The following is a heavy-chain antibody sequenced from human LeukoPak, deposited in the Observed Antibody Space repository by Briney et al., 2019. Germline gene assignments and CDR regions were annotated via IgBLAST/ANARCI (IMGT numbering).Heavy chain of an antibody. V-gene: IGHV3-74*01. D-gene: IGHD4-17*01. J-gene: IGHJ6*02. CDR2: INTGGSTT. Sequence: GGSLRLSCAASGFTFSSYWMHWVRQAPGKGLVWVSRINTGGSTTDYADSVKGRFTISRDNAKNTLYLQMNSLRAEDTAVYYCAREIGRRTVTTFTVYYGMDVWGQGTTVTVSS. CDR1: GFTFSSYW. CDR3: AREIGRRTVTTFTVYYGMDV.